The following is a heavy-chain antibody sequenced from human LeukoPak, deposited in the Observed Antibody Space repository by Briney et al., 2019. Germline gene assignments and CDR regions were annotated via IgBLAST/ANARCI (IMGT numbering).Heavy chain of an antibody. J-gene: IGHJ4*02. CDR1: GYSFTSNW. CDR3: ARQISSSWYY. CDR2: IYPGGSDT. V-gene: IGHV5-51*01. D-gene: IGHD6-13*01. Sequence: GESLKISCKGSGYSFTSNWIGWVRQMPGQGLEWMGIIYPGGSDTRYSPSFQGQVTISVDKSISTAYLQWNSLKASDTAMYYCARQISSSWYYWGQGTLVTVSS.